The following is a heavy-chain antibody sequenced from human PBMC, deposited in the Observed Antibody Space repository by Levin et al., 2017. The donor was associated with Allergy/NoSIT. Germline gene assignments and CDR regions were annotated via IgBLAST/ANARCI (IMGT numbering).Heavy chain of an antibody. CDR3: AKFPGVYYYDSSGPSHDY. Sequence: TGGSLRLSCAASGFTFSSYAMSWVRQAPGKGLEWVSAISGSGGSTYYADSVKGRFTISRDNSKNTLYLQMNSLRAEDTAVYYCAKFPGVYYYDSSGPSHDYWGQGTLVTVSS. J-gene: IGHJ4*02. CDR1: GFTFSSYA. V-gene: IGHV3-23*01. D-gene: IGHD3-22*01. CDR2: ISGSGGST.